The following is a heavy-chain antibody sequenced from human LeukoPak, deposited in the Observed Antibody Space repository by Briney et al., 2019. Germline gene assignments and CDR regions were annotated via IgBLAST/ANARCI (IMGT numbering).Heavy chain of an antibody. J-gene: IGHJ6*02. CDR3: GRHGYSSHYYYGMDV. CDR2: IYYSGSS. Sequence: PSETLSLTCTVSGGSISSYYRSWVRQPPGKGLEWIGYIYYSGSSNFNPSLKSRVTMSVDTSKNQFSLKLSSVTAADTAVYYCGRHGYSSHYYYGMDVWGQGTTVTVSS. CDR1: GGSISSYY. D-gene: IGHD5-18*01. V-gene: IGHV4-59*08.